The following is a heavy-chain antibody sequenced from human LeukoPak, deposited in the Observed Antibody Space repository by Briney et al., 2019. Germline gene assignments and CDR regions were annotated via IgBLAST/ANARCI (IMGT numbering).Heavy chain of an antibody. V-gene: IGHV3-15*01. CDR3: TTDLIFGVVITAN. J-gene: IGHJ4*02. D-gene: IGHD3-3*01. Sequence: GGSLRLSCAASGFTFSNAWMIWVRQAPGKGLEWVGRIKTYTDGGTTDYAAPVKGRFTISRDDSKNTLYLQMNSLKTEDAAVYYCTTDLIFGVVITANWGQGTLVTVSS. CDR2: IKTYTDGGTT. CDR1: GFTFSNAW.